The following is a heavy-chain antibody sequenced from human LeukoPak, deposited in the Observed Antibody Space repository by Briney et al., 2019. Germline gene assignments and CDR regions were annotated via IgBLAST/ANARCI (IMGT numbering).Heavy chain of an antibody. V-gene: IGHV4-61*02. Sequence: SETLSLTCTVSGGSISSGSYYWSWIRQPAGKGLEWIGRIYTSGSTNYNPSLKSRVTISVDTSKNQFSLKLSSVTAADTAVYYCARVLRYFDWLEGPHWFDPWGQGTLVTVSS. CDR3: ARVLRYFDWLEGPHWFDP. CDR2: IYTSGST. J-gene: IGHJ5*02. CDR1: GGSISSGSYY. D-gene: IGHD3-9*01.